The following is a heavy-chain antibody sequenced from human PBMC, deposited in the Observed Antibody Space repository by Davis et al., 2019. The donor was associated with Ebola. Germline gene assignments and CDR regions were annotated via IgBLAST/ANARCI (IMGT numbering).Heavy chain of an antibody. V-gene: IGHV1-8*01. CDR1: GYPFTSYD. CDR2: MNPNSGNT. CDR3: VRAQWLTRGGMDV. D-gene: IGHD6-19*01. Sequence: ASVKVSCKASGYPFTSYDIHWVRQATGQGLEWMGWMNPNSGNTDYAQKFQGRVTMTADTITGTAYMDLRSLTSDDTAVYYCVRAQWLTRGGMDVWGNGTTVSVSS. J-gene: IGHJ6*04.